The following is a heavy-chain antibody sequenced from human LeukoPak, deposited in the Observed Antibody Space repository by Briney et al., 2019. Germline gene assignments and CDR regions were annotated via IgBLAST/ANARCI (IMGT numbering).Heavy chain of an antibody. Sequence: ASVKVSCKASGYTFSMYNMHRVRQAPGQGLEWMGIINPSGGTRYAQKLQGRITMTRDTSTSTLYMELSSLRSEDTAVYYCAREGVAGTGLDFWGQGTLVTVSS. CDR1: GYTFSMYN. D-gene: IGHD6-13*01. V-gene: IGHV1-46*01. CDR2: INPSGGT. CDR3: AREGVAGTGLDF. J-gene: IGHJ4*02.